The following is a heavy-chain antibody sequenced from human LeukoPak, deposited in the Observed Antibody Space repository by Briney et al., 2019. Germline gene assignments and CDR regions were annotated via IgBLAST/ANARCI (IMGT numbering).Heavy chain of an antibody. Sequence: PGGSLRLSCAASGFTFSSYSMNWVRQAPGKGLEWVSSISSSSSSYIYYVDSVKGRFTISRDNAKNSLYLQMNSLRAEDTAVYYCARSTGHYDWPCYYWGQGTLVTVSS. CDR1: GFTFSSYS. D-gene: IGHD5-12*01. CDR3: ARSTGHYDWPCYY. J-gene: IGHJ4*02. CDR2: ISSSSSSYI. V-gene: IGHV3-21*01.